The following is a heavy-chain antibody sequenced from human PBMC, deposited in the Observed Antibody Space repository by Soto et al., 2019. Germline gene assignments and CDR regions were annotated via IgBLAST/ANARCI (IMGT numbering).Heavy chain of an antibody. Sequence: GGSLRLSCADSGFTCIGSAMHCVRQASGKGLEWVGRIIRKANSYATAYAASVKVRFTISRDDSKNTAYLQMNSLKTEDTAVYYCTSRYSSSSDYWGQGTLVTVSS. CDR2: IIRKANSYAT. V-gene: IGHV3-73*01. J-gene: IGHJ4*02. CDR1: GFTCIGSA. CDR3: TSRYSSSSDY. D-gene: IGHD6-13*01.